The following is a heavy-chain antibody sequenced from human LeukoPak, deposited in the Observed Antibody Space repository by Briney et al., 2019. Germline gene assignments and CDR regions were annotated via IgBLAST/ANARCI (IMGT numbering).Heavy chain of an antibody. CDR3: ARAPSGYSYGYGLDY. Sequence: GASLRLSCAVSGFTFSSNGMSWVRQAPGRGLEWVSSISGSGGSTYYVDSVKGRFTISRDNSKNTLYLQMNSLRAEDTAVYYCARAPSGYSYGYGLDYWGQGTLVTVSS. V-gene: IGHV3-23*01. CDR1: GFTFSSNG. D-gene: IGHD5-18*01. CDR2: ISGSGGST. J-gene: IGHJ4*02.